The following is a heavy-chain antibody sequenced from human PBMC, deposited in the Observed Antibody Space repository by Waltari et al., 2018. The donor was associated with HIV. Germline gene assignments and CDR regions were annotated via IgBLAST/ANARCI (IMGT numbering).Heavy chain of an antibody. CDR1: GDTFTNFG. J-gene: IGHJ4*02. Sequence: QVQLVQSGSEVKKPGSSVRVSCKTSGDTFTNFGISWVRQAPEQGLEWGGGIIPFLGKPTFGRKFQCRHSIIADESARTAYMELSSLKSDDTAIYFCARFKFVGRRVDHFFDYWGQGSLVTVSS. V-gene: IGHV1-69*12. CDR3: ARFKFVGRRVDHFFDY. D-gene: IGHD3-10*01. CDR2: IIPFLGKP.